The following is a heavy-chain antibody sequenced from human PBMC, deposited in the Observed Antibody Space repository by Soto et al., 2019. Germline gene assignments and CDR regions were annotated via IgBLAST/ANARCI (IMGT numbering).Heavy chain of an antibody. J-gene: IGHJ4*02. CDR3: ARVGGLAARSFDY. CDR1: SGSIGVFS. D-gene: IGHD6-6*01. CDR2: IYYSGST. Sequence: NPPETLSLTSTVSSGSIGVFSGSWVRQPPGKGLEWIGYIYYSGSTNYNPTLKSRVTISVDTSKNQFSLNLRSMSPADTAVYYCARVGGLAARSFDYWGPGTLVTVSS. V-gene: IGHV4-59*01.